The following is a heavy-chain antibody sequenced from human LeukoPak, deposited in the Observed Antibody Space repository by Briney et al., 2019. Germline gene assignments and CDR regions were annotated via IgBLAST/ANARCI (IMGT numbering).Heavy chain of an antibody. V-gene: IGHV4-31*03. Sequence: SETLSLICTVSGGSISSGGYYWSWIRQHPGKGLEWIGYIYYSGSTYYNPSLKSRVTISVDTSKNQFSLKLSSVTAADTAVYYCARTYYYDSSGIDYWGQGTLVTVSS. D-gene: IGHD3-22*01. CDR3: ARTYYYDSSGIDY. J-gene: IGHJ4*02. CDR1: GGSISSGGYY. CDR2: IYYSGST.